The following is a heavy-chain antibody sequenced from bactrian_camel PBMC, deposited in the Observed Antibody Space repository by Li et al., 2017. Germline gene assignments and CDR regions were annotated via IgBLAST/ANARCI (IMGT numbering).Heavy chain of an antibody. CDR1: GHIFSSCR. CDR3: ATWWSVGF. J-gene: IGHJ6*01. CDR2: ISSDGST. D-gene: IGHD7*01. V-gene: IGHV3S55*01. Sequence: HVQLVESGGGSVQAGGSLKLSCAASGHIFSSCRMGWYRQAPGKERESVATISSDGSTSYADSVKGRFTISRDNAKNTLYLQMNSLKTEDTAVYYCATWWSVGFWGQGTQVTVS.